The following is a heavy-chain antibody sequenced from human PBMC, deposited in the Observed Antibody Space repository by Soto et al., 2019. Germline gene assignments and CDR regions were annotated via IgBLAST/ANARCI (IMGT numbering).Heavy chain of an antibody. V-gene: IGHV1-46*01. J-gene: IGHJ4*02. D-gene: IGHD5-18*01. CDR1: GYTFTHYY. Sequence: ASVKVSCKASGYTFTHYYIHWVRQAPGQGLEWMGIINPNGGITTYAQKFRAGFTMTRDTSTSKVYLELSSLRSEDSAIYYCAKSVNSAMAFDYWGQGTLVTVSS. CDR2: INPNGGIT. CDR3: AKSVNSAMAFDY.